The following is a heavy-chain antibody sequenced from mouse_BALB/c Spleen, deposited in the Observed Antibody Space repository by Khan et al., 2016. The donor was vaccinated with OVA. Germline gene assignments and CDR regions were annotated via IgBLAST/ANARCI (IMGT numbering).Heavy chain of an antibody. D-gene: IGHD4-1*01. CDR1: GYSITSDYS. CDR3: ASRTAPFAY. J-gene: IGHJ3*01. Sequence: VQLKESGPDLVKPSQSLSLTCTVTGYSITSDYSWHWIRQFPGNKLEWMAYIHYSGSTNYNPSLTSRISITRDTSKNQFFLQLKSVTTEDTATYYCASRTAPFAYWGQGTLVTVSA. V-gene: IGHV3-1*02. CDR2: IHYSGST.